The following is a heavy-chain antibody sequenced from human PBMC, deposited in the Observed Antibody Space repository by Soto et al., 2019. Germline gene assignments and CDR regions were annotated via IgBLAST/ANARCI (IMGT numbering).Heavy chain of an antibody. J-gene: IGHJ4*02. CDR1: GYNFRDYG. V-gene: IGHV1-18*01. Sequence: QVQLVQSGAEVKNPGASVKVSCKATGYNFRDYGVIWARQAPGQGLEWMGYVSPNSGKKTYGQDLQGRVTMTTDTSTTTAYLELRSLRSDDTAVYYCAREIWSTSGPQNFFDDWGQGTLVTVSS. CDR3: AREIWSTSGPQNFFDD. CDR2: VSPNSGKK. D-gene: IGHD2-2*01.